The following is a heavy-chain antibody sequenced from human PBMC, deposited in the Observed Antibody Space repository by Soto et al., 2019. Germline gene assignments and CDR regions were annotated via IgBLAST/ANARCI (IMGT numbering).Heavy chain of an antibody. CDR3: AKVNSIVGDGDPDY. J-gene: IGHJ4*02. CDR1: GFTFTTYA. CDR2: ISSSGDIP. D-gene: IGHD4-17*01. V-gene: IGHV3-23*01. Sequence: EVQLLESGGGLVQPGGSLRLSCAASGFTFTTYAMSWVRQPPGKGLEWVSGISSSGDIPYYADSVKGRFTISRDQSKKTVYLQMKSLRAEDTALYYCAKVNSIVGDGDPDYWGQGTLVSVSS.